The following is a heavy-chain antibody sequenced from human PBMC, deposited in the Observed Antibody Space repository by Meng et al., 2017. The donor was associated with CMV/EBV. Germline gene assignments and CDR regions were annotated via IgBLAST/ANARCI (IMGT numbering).Heavy chain of an antibody. Sequence: GSPLKISCAASGFTFSSYGMHWVRQAPGKGLEWVAVIWYDGSNKYYADSVKGRFTISRDNSKNTLYLQMNSLRAEDTAVYYCAKDGRYFGVLRFLDEYDYWGQGTLVTVSS. CDR1: GFTFSSYG. V-gene: IGHV3-33*06. D-gene: IGHD3-3*01. J-gene: IGHJ4*02. CDR3: AKDGRYFGVLRFLDEYDY. CDR2: IWYDGSNK.